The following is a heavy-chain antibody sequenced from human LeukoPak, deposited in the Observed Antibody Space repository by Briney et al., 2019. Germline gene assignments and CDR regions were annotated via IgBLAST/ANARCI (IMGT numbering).Heavy chain of an antibody. D-gene: IGHD3-10*01. Sequence: SETLSLTCAVSGGSISSSNWWSWVRQPPGKGLEWIGEIDHSGSTNYNPSLKSRVTISVDKSKNQFSLKLSSVTAADTAVYYCARHATGFGELLTFDYWGQGTLVTVSS. J-gene: IGHJ4*02. CDR2: IDHSGST. V-gene: IGHV4-4*02. CDR3: ARHATGFGELLTFDY. CDR1: GGSISSSNW.